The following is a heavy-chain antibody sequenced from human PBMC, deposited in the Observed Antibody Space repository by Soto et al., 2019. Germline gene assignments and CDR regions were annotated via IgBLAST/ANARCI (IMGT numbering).Heavy chain of an antibody. CDR2: IWYDGSNK. D-gene: IGHD3-3*01. Sequence: QVQLVESGGGVVQPGRSLRLSCAASGFTFSSYGMHWVRQAPGKGLAWVAVIWYDGSNKYYADSVKGRFTISRDNSKNTLYMQMNSLRAEDTAVYYCARDRGGITIFGVVIRMGQADYWGQGTLVTVSS. J-gene: IGHJ4*02. V-gene: IGHV3-33*01. CDR3: ARDRGGITIFGVVIRMGQADY. CDR1: GFTFSSYG.